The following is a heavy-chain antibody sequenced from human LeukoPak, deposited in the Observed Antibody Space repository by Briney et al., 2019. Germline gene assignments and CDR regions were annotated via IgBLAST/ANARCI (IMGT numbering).Heavy chain of an antibody. D-gene: IGHD6-13*01. CDR2: IYYSGST. Sequence: PSETLSLTCTVSGGSISSYYWSWIRQPPGKGLEWIGYIYYSGSTNYNPSLKSRVTISVDTSKNQFSLKLSSVTAADTAVYYCARQYSSSWFGDYWGQGTLVTVSS. CDR3: ARQYSSSWFGDY. CDR1: GGSISSYY. J-gene: IGHJ4*02. V-gene: IGHV4-59*01.